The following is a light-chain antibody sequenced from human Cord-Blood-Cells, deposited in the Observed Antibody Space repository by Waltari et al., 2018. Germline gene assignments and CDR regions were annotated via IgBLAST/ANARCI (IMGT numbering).Light chain of an antibody. CDR1: SLRSYY. V-gene: IGLV3-19*01. Sequence: SSELTQDPAVSVPLGQTVRITCQGDSLRSYYASWYQQKPGQAPVLVIYGKNNRPPGIPDRFSGSSSGNTASLTITGAQAEDEADYYCNSRDSSGNHWVFGGGTKLTVL. J-gene: IGLJ3*02. CDR2: GKN. CDR3: NSRDSSGNHWV.